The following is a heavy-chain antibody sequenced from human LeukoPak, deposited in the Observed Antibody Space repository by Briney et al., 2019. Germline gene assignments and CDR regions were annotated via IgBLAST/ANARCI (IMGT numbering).Heavy chain of an antibody. D-gene: IGHD2-8*02. J-gene: IGHJ4*02. CDR3: ARGYCNGGDCYFAD. V-gene: IGHV3-21*01. Sequence: GGSLRLSCAASGFTFTTYSMNWVRQAPGKGLEWVSCISGSSTYIYYADSVKGRLTISRDNAKNSLYLQMSSLRAEDTAVYYCARGYCNGGDCYFADWGQGTLVTVSS. CDR1: GFTFTTYS. CDR2: ISGSSTYI.